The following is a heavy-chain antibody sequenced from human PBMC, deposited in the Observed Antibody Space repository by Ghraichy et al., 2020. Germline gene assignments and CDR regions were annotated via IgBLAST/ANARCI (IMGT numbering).Heavy chain of an antibody. V-gene: IGHV3-7*01. CDR1: GFTFSSYW. Sequence: GESLNISCAASGFTFSSYWMSWVRQAPGKGLEWVANIKQDGSEKYYVDSVKGRFTISRDNAKNSLYLQMNSLRAEDTAVYYCASQITYGGNSGDYFDYWGQGTLVTVSS. CDR2: IKQDGSEK. D-gene: IGHD4-23*01. CDR3: ASQITYGGNSGDYFDY. J-gene: IGHJ4*02.